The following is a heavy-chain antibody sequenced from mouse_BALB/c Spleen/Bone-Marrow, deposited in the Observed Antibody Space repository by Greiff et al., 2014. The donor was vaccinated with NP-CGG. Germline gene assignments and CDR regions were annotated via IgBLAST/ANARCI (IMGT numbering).Heavy chain of an antibody. CDR1: GFTFSNYW. V-gene: IGHV6-6*02. CDR3: TVPFGPGFDY. CDR2: IRLKSNNYAT. J-gene: IGHJ2*01. Sequence: DVHLVESGGGLVQPGGSMKLSCVASGFTFSNYWMSWVRQSPEKGLEWVAEIRLKSNNYATHYAESVKGRFTISRDDSKSSVYLQMNNLRAEDTGIYYCTVPFGPGFDYWGQGTTLTVSS.